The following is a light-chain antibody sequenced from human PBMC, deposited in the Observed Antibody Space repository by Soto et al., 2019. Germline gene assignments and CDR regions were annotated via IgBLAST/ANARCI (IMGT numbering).Light chain of an antibody. CDR2: HVS. V-gene: IGLV2-14*01. Sequence: ALTQPASVSGSPGQSITISCTGTSSDVGGYNYVSWYQQYPGKAPKLMIYHVSNRPSGVSNRFSGSKSGNSASLTISGLQAEDEADYYCSSYTSTSTYVFGTGTKVTVL. CDR1: SSDVGGYNY. CDR3: SSYTSTSTYV. J-gene: IGLJ1*01.